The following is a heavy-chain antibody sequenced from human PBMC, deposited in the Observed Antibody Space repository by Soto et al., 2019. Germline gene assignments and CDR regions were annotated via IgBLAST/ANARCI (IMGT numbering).Heavy chain of an antibody. Sequence: ESGGGVVQPGRSLRLSCAASGFTFSTHAMHWVRQAPGEGLECVAIVSFDGSNKYYADSVKGRFTISRDNSKNTLYLQMSGLTPEDTAFYYCARDQTGITTAGGGRIDHWGQGTLVTVSS. CDR1: GFTFSTHA. CDR2: VSFDGSNK. J-gene: IGHJ4*02. V-gene: IGHV3-30-3*01. D-gene: IGHD6-13*01. CDR3: ARDQTGITTAGGGRIDH.